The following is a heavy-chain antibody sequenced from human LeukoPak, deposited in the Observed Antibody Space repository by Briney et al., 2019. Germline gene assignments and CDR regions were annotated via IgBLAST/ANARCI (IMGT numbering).Heavy chain of an antibody. CDR1: GYTFTSYG. D-gene: IGHD1-26*01. CDR2: ISAYNGNT. J-gene: IGHJ4*02. CDR3: AREKTIGWYFDY. Sequence: AXVKVSCKASGYTFTSYGISWVRQAPGQRIEWMGWISAYNGNTNYAQKLQGRVTMTTDTSTSTAYMELRSLRSDDTAVYYCAREKTIGWYFDYWGQGTLVTVSS. V-gene: IGHV1-18*01.